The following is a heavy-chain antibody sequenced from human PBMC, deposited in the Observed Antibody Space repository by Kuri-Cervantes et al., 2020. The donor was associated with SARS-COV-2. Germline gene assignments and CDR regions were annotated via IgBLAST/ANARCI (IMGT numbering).Heavy chain of an antibody. CDR2: ISSSGSTI. CDR3: ARVRGDYAPDYYYYYGMDV. D-gene: IGHD4-17*01. Sequence: GGSRRLSCAASGFTFSSYEMNWVRQAPGKGLEWVSYISSSGSTIYYADSVKGRFTISRDNAKNSLYLQMNSLRAEDTAVYYCARVRGDYAPDYYYYYGMDVWGQGTTVTVSS. V-gene: IGHV3-48*03. CDR1: GFTFSSYE. J-gene: IGHJ6*02.